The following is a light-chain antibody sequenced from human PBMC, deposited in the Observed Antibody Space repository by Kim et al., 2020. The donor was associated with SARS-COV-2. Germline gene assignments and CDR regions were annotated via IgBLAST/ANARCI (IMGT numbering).Light chain of an antibody. CDR1: QSVSGY. CDR2: DAS. CDR3: QQYNSSPV. J-gene: IGKJ4*01. Sequence: DIQMTQSPSTLSASIGDRVTITCRASQSVSGYLAWYQQKPGKAPKLLIYDASRLESGVPSRFSGSGSETEFTLTITSLQPDDFATYYCQQYNSSPVFGGGTKVEIK. V-gene: IGKV1-5*01.